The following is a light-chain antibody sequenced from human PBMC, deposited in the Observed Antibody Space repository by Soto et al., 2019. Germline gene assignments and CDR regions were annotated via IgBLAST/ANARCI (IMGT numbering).Light chain of an antibody. CDR1: QSVSSN. CDR2: GAS. Sequence: EIVLTQSPGTLSLSPGERATLSCRASQSVSSNLAWYQQKPGQAPRLLIYGASTRATGIPARFSGSESGTEVTLTISSLQSEDFAVYYCQQYNNWPLTFGGGTKVQIK. V-gene: IGKV3-15*01. J-gene: IGKJ4*01. CDR3: QQYNNWPLT.